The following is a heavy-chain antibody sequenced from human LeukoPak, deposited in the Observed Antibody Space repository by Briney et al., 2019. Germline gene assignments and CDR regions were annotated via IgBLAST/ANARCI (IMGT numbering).Heavy chain of an antibody. CDR3: TRGGELMNF. Sequence: SETLSLTCTVSGGSINSGGYYWSWIRQHPGKGLEWLGYIFYSGGTYYNPSLKSRVTISIDASKNQFSLRLSSVTAADTAVYYCTRGGELMNFWGQGTLVTVSS. D-gene: IGHD1-26*01. V-gene: IGHV4-31*03. J-gene: IGHJ4*02. CDR1: GGSINSGGYY. CDR2: IFYSGGT.